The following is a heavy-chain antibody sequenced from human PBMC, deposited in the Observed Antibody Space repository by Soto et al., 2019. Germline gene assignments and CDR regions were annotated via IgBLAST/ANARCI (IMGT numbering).Heavy chain of an antibody. CDR1: GGTFSSYA. J-gene: IGHJ3*01. V-gene: IGHV1-69*01. D-gene: IGHD3-22*01. CDR2: IIAILGKA. Sequence: QVQLVQSGAEVKKPGSSVKVSCKASGGTFSSYAISWVRQAPGHGLEWMGGIIAILGKANYAEKFQGRVTITADESTSTAYMALSSLRSEDTAVYYCARERGGAIIVGVTGTFDVWGQGTLVTVSS. CDR3: ARERGGAIIVGVTGTFDV.